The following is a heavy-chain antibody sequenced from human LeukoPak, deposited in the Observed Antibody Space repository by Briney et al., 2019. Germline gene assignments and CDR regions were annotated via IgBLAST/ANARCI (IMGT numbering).Heavy chain of an antibody. Sequence: ETLSLTCTVSGGSISSSSYYWGWIRQPPGKGLEWVSSISSSSSYIYYADSVKGRFTISRGNAKNSLYLQMNSLRAEDTAVYYCATIPGWEPYDYWGQGTLVTVSS. CDR2: ISSSSSYI. J-gene: IGHJ4*02. CDR1: GGSISSSS. CDR3: ATIPGWEPYDY. D-gene: IGHD1-26*01. V-gene: IGHV3-21*01.